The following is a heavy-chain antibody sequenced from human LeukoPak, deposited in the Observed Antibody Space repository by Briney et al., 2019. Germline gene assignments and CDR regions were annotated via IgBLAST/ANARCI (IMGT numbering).Heavy chain of an antibody. J-gene: IGHJ4*02. CDR3: ARAGYSRFVDDLDY. Sequence: ASVKVSCKASGYTFTSYDINWVRQAPGQGLEWMGWISAYNGNTKYTQKLQDRVTMTTDTSTSTAYMELKTLRSDDTAVYFCARAGYSRFVDDLDYWGQGTLVTVSS. CDR2: ISAYNGNT. V-gene: IGHV1-18*01. D-gene: IGHD1-26*01. CDR1: GYTFTSYD.